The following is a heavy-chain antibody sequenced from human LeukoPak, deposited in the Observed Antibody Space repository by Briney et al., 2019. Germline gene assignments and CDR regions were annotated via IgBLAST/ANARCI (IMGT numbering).Heavy chain of an antibody. D-gene: IGHD3-3*01. CDR2: VSGSGSTI. J-gene: IGHJ5*02. CDR1: GFTFSSYE. CDR3: ARGTPNPFGLRSAHFDP. Sequence: GGSLRLSCAASGFTFSSYEMNWVRQAPGKGLEWVSYVSGSGSTIYYADSVKGRFTISRDNAKNSLYLQMNSLRAEDTAVYYCARGTPNPFGLRSAHFDPWGQGTLVTVSS. V-gene: IGHV3-48*03.